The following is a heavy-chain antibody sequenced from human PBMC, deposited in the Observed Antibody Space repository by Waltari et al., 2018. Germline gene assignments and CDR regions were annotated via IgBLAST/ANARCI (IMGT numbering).Heavy chain of an antibody. D-gene: IGHD2-2*01. Sequence: EVQLVESGGRLVRPGGSVRLPCAASGCTFGAYGMTWVRQAPGKGLEWVSGISWNGGSKGYGDALKGRFNISRDNAKNSLYLEINNLRVDDTALYHCVREHYHLGYLDLWGRGTLVTVSS. CDR2: ISWNGGSK. J-gene: IGHJ2*01. CDR3: VREHYHLGYLDL. V-gene: IGHV3-20*01. CDR1: GCTFGAYG.